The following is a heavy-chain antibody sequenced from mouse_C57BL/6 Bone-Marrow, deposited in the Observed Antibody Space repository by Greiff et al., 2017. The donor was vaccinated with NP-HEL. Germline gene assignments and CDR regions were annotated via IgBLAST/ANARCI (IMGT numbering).Heavy chain of an antibody. CDR2: IWTGGGT. Sequence: QVQLKESGPGLVAPSQSLSITCTVSGFSLTSYAISWVRQPPGKGLEWLGVIWTGGGTNYNSALKSRLSISTDNSKSHVSLKMNSLQTEDTARYDCAGKGGSITTDLYAMDYWGQGTSVTVSS. CDR3: AGKGGSITTDLYAMDY. D-gene: IGHD1-1*01. V-gene: IGHV2-9-1*01. J-gene: IGHJ4*01. CDR1: GFSLTSYA.